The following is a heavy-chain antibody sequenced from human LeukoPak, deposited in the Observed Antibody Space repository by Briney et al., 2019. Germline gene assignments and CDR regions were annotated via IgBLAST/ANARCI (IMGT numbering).Heavy chain of an antibody. D-gene: IGHD3-10*01. Sequence: PGGSLRLSCAASGFTVSSNYMSWVRQAPGKGLEWVSVIYSGGSTYYADSVKDRFTISRDNAKNSLYLQMNSLRDEDTAVYYCVLLWFGEPDYWGQGTLVTVSS. CDR2: IYSGGST. CDR3: VLLWFGEPDY. J-gene: IGHJ4*02. V-gene: IGHV3-66*01. CDR1: GFTVSSNY.